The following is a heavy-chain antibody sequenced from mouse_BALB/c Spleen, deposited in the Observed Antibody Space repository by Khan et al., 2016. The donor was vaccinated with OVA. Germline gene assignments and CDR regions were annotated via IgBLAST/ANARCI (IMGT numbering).Heavy chain of an antibody. Sequence: QVQLQQSGAELARPGASVKMSCKASGYIFTSYMIHWVKQRPGQGLEWIGDINPSSDYNNYNQKFKDKATLTADKSSSTAYMQLSSLTSEDSAVYYGARGGYGSFGYWGQGTLGTVSA. CDR1: GYIFTSYM. CDR2: INPSSDYN. J-gene: IGHJ3*02. V-gene: IGHV1-4*01. CDR3: ARGGYGSFGY. D-gene: IGHD1-1*01.